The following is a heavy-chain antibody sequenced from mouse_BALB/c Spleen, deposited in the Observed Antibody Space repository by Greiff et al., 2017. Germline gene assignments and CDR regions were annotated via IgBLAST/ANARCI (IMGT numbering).Heavy chain of an antibody. J-gene: IGHJ4*01. CDR2: ISSGGST. Sequence: EVQLVESGGGLVKPGGSLKLSCAASGFTFSSYAMSWVRQTPEKRLEWVASISSGGSTYYPDSVKGRFTISRDNARNILYLQMSSLRSEDTAMYYCARVGYYGYGGAMDYWGQGTSVTVSS. CDR3: ARVGYYGYGGAMDY. V-gene: IGHV5-6-5*01. CDR1: GFTFSSYA. D-gene: IGHD1-2*01.